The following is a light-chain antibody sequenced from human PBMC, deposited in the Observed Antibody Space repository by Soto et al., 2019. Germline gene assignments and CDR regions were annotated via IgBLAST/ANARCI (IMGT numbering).Light chain of an antibody. CDR3: SSYTSSSTYV. J-gene: IGLJ1*01. V-gene: IGLV2-14*01. Sequence: QSFLTQPASVSGSPGQSITIACTGTSSDVGGYNYVSWYQQHPGKAPKLMIYEVSNRPSGVSNRFSGSKSGNTASLTIPGLQAEDEADYYCSSYTSSSTYVFGTGTKVTVL. CDR2: EVS. CDR1: SSDVGGYNY.